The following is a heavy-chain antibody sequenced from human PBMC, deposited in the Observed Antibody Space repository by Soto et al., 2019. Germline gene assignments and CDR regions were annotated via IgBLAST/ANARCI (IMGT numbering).Heavy chain of an antibody. CDR1: GYSFITYW. J-gene: IGHJ5*02. V-gene: IGHV5-51*01. CDR2: IYPADSET. CDR3: ARLLITMVRGVIPSYGWFDP. D-gene: IGHD3-10*01. Sequence: GESLKISCKGSGYSFITYWIGWVRQMPGKGLEWMAMIYPADSETRYSPSFQGHVTISADKSISTAYLQWSSLKASDTAIYYCARLLITMVRGVIPSYGWFDPWGQGTLVTVSS.